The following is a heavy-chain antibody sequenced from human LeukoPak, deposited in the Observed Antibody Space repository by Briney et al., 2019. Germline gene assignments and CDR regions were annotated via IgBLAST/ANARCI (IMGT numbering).Heavy chain of an antibody. V-gene: IGHV1-69*04. J-gene: IGHJ4*02. CDR2: IIPILGIA. Sequence: SVKLSCKASGGIFSSYAISWVPQAPGQGLEWMGRIIPILGIANYAQKFQGRVTITADKSTSTAYMDLSSLRSEDTAVYYCARDLPPYYFDYWGQGTLVTVSS. CDR3: ARDLPPYYFDY. CDR1: GGIFSSYA.